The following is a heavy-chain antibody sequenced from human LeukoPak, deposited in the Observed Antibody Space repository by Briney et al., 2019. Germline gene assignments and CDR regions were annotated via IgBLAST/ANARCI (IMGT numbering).Heavy chain of an antibody. D-gene: IGHD2-15*01. V-gene: IGHV3-30*02. Sequence: GGSLRLSCAASGFTFSSYGMHWVRQAPGKGLEWVVFIRYDGSNKYYADSVKGRFTISRDNSKNTLYLQMNSLRAEDTAVYYCAKAGYCSGGSCRAADYWGQGTLVTVSS. CDR2: IRYDGSNK. CDR3: AKAGYCSGGSCRAADY. CDR1: GFTFSSYG. J-gene: IGHJ4*02.